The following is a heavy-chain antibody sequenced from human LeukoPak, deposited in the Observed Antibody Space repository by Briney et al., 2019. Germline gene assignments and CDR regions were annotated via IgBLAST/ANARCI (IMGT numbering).Heavy chain of an antibody. V-gene: IGHV1-69*05. Sequence: GSSVKVSCKASGGTFSSYAISWVRQAPGQGLEWMGRIIPIFGTANYAQKFQGRVTITTDESTSTAYMELSSLRSEDTAVYYCARVEPDPQGAFDIWGQGTMVTVSS. CDR3: ARVEPDPQGAFDI. D-gene: IGHD1-14*01. CDR2: IIPIFGTA. J-gene: IGHJ3*02. CDR1: GGTFSSYA.